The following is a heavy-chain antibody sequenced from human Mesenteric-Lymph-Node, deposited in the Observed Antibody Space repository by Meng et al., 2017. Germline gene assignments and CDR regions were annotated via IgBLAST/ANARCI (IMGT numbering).Heavy chain of an antibody. V-gene: IGHV4-34*09. J-gene: IGHJ4*02. D-gene: IGHD1-1*01. Sequence: QVQLQESGPGLVKPSQTLSLTCAVYGGSFSGYYWSWIRQPPGKGLEWIGEINHSGSTNYNPSLKSRVTISVDTSKNQFSLKLSSVTAADTAVYYCATEERGYFDYWGQGTLVTVSS. CDR3: ATEERGYFDY. CDR2: INHSGST. CDR1: GGSFSGYY.